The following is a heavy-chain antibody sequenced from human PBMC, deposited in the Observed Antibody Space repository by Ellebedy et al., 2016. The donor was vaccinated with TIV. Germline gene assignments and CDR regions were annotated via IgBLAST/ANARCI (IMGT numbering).Heavy chain of an antibody. J-gene: IGHJ4*02. CDR1: GFTFSSYA. CDR2: ISGSGGST. Sequence: GGSLRLSXAASGFTFSSYAMSWVRQAPGKGLEWVSAISGSGGSTYYADSVKGRFTISRDNSKNSLYLQMNSLRAEDTALYYCAKVSGAGGLDYFDYWGQGTLVTVSS. CDR3: AKVSGAGGLDYFDY. D-gene: IGHD5-12*01. V-gene: IGHV3-23*01.